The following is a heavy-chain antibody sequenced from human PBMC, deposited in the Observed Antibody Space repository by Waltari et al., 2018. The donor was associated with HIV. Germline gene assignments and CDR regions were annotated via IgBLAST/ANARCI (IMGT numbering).Heavy chain of an antibody. CDR2: INEVEGIT. J-gene: IGHJ5*02. CDR1: GFTFSTYA. D-gene: IGHD3-10*01. Sequence: EVQLLESGGGLIQPGGSLSLSCEGSGFTFSTYAMNWVRQAPGKGPEWVAAINEVEGITHYADSVKGRFTISRDNSKNTLFLQMNSLRVEDTAVYYWAKQYLNDPWGQGTLVTVSS. CDR3: AKQYLNDP. V-gene: IGHV3-23*01.